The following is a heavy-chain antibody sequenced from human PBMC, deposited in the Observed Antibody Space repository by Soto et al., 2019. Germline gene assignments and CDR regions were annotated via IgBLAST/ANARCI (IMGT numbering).Heavy chain of an antibody. CDR1: GGSFKSGSCS. J-gene: IGHJ4*02. D-gene: IGHD3-3*01. Sequence: SETLSLTCTVSGGSFKSGSCSWGWIRQPPGKGLEWIGYVYHTGRTSYNPSLKSRVSISMDTSKNQFSLNLDSVTAADTAVYFCARDFAYFDSWGQGTLVTVYS. CDR3: ARDFAYFDS. V-gene: IGHV4-61*01. CDR2: VYHTGRT.